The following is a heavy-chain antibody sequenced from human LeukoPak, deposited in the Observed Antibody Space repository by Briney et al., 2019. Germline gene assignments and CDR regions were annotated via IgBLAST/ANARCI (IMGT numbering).Heavy chain of an antibody. V-gene: IGHV3-7*01. CDR3: ANSGNFGAFDI. D-gene: IGHD1-26*01. CDR2: IKRDGSEK. CDR1: GFTFSSYW. Sequence: PGGSLRLSCAASGFTFSSYWMSWVRQAPGKGLEWVANIKRDGSEKYYVDSVKGRFTISRDNAKNSLYLQMNSLRAEDTAIYCCANSGNFGAFDIWGRGTMVTVSS. J-gene: IGHJ3*02.